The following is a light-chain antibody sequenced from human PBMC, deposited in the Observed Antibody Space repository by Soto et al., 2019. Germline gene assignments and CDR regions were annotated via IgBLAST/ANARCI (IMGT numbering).Light chain of an antibody. CDR3: QQYEILPLT. Sequence: DIQMTQSPSSLSASVGDRVTITCQASQDIRKYLDWYQQKPGKAPKLLIYDASKLDTGVPSRFSGSGSGTDFTLTIGSLQPEDIATYYCQQYEILPLTFGGGTKVEIK. V-gene: IGKV1-33*01. CDR2: DAS. J-gene: IGKJ4*01. CDR1: QDIRKY.